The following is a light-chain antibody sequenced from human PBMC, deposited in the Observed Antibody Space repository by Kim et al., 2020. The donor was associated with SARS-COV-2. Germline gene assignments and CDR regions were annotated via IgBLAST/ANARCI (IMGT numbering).Light chain of an antibody. V-gene: IGLV1-44*01. CDR3: AAWDDSLGVGG. Sequence: QRVTNSCSGSSSNIGNNTVNWYQHLPGTAPERLSYSKNQRPSGVPARFSGSKSGTSASLAISGLQSEDEADYYCAAWDDSLGVGGFGGGTQLTDL. J-gene: IGLJ2*01. CDR2: SKN. CDR1: SSNIGNNT.